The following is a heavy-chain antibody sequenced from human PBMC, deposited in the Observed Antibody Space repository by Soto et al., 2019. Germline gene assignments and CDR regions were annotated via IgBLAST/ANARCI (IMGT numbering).Heavy chain of an antibody. J-gene: IGHJ4*02. CDR2: ISTNSRTI. CDR1: GFTFSTYS. D-gene: IGHD2-15*01. CDR3: ARDFAWSFDY. V-gene: IGHV3-48*02. Sequence: EVKLVESGGGLVQPGGSLRLSCVASGFTFSTYSMNWVRQAPGKGLEWVSYISTNSRTIHYADSVKGRFTISRDNAKNPLYSQMNSLGDEETAVYYCARDFAWSFDYWGQGTLPTLS.